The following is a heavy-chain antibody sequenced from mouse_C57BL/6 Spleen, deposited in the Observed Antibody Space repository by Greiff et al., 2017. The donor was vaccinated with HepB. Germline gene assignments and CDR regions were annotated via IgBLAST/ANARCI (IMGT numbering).Heavy chain of an antibody. CDR3: ARNGRNYAMDY. V-gene: IGHV1-42*01. CDR1: GYSFTGYY. Sequence: EVQLQQSGPELVKPGASVKISCKASGYSFTGYYMNWVKQSPEKSLEWIGEINPSTGGTTYNQKFKAKATLTVDKSSSTAYMQLKRLTSEDSAVYDWARNGRNYAMDYWGQGTTVTVSS. J-gene: IGHJ4*01. CDR2: INPSTGGT.